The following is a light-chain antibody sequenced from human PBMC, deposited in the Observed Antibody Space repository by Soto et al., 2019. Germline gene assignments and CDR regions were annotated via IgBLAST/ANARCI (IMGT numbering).Light chain of an antibody. CDR1: SSEFDYYKY. Sequence: QSVLTQPASVSGSLGQSITISCTGSSSEFDYYKYVSWYQHHPGKAPTLVIFEVSSRPSGTSDRFSGSKSGNTASLTISGLQAEDEAHYYCSAYTRSSLWVFGGGTKLTVL. V-gene: IGLV2-14*01. CDR2: EVS. CDR3: SAYTRSSLWV. J-gene: IGLJ3*02.